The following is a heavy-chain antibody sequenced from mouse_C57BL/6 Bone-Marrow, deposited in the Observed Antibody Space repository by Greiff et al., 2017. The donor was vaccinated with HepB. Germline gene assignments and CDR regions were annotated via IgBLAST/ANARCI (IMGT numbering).Heavy chain of an antibody. Sequence: QVQLQQSGAELVRPGASVTLSCKASGYTFTDYEMHWVKQTPVHGLEWIGAIDPETGGTAYNQKFEGKAILTADKSSSTAYMELRSLTSEDSAVYYCTRDSYYYAMDYWGQGTSVTVSS. CDR3: TRDSYYYAMDY. V-gene: IGHV1-15*01. J-gene: IGHJ4*01. CDR2: IDPETGGT. CDR1: GYTFTDYE. D-gene: IGHD2-12*01.